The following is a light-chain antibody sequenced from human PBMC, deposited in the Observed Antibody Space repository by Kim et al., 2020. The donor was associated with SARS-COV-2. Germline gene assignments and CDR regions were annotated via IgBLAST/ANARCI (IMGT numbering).Light chain of an antibody. J-gene: IGKJ4*01. Sequence: PGEGATLSCRASQSVSSYLACYQQTPGQAPRLLIYDASNRATGIPARFSGSGSGTDFTLTISSLEPEDFAVYYCQQRSNWPLTFGGGTKVDIK. CDR1: QSVSSY. CDR3: QQRSNWPLT. CDR2: DAS. V-gene: IGKV3-11*01.